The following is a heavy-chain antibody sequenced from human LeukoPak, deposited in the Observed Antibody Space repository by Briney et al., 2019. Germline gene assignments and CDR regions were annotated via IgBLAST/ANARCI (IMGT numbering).Heavy chain of an antibody. D-gene: IGHD2-8*01. V-gene: IGHV3-23*01. CDR1: GFSFSTYS. CDR2: ISASGGDT. CDR3: AKDVRRCNGACT. Sequence: GGSLRLSCAASGFSFSTYSLSWVRQAPGKGLEWVSGISASGGDTFYADSVKGRFTISRDNSKNTLSLQMNSLRVEDTAIYYCAKDVRRCNGACTWGQGTLVTVSS. J-gene: IGHJ5*02.